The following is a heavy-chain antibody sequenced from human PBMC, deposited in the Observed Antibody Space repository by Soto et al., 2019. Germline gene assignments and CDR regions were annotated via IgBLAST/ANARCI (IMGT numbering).Heavy chain of an antibody. J-gene: IGHJ6*02. V-gene: IGHV3-48*03. CDR3: ARDRASLAGYYYGMDV. CDR1: GFTFSSYE. D-gene: IGHD6-19*01. Sequence: PGGSLRLSCEASGFTFSSYEMNWVRQAPGKGLEWVSYISSSGSTIYYADSVKGRFTISRDNAKNSLYLQMNSLRAEDTAVYYCARDRASLAGYYYGMDVWGQGTTVTVSS. CDR2: ISSSGSTI.